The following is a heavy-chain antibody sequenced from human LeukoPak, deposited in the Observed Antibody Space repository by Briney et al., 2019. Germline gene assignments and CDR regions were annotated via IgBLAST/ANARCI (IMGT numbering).Heavy chain of an antibody. Sequence: SETLSLTCTVSGGSISSYYWSWIRQPPGKGLEWIGYIYYSGSTNYNPSLKSRVTISVDTSKNQFSLKLSSVTAADTAVYYCARVPTSYYDSSGYYWFDPWGQGTLVTVSS. CDR1: GGSISSYY. CDR3: ARVPTSYYDSSGYYWFDP. CDR2: IYYSGST. D-gene: IGHD3-22*01. J-gene: IGHJ5*02. V-gene: IGHV4-59*01.